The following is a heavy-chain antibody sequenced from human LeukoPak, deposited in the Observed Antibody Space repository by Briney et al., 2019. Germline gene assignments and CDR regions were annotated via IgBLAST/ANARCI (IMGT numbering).Heavy chain of an antibody. CDR2: IYYSGST. D-gene: IGHD4-17*01. CDR1: GGSISSSSYY. J-gene: IGHJ4*02. CDR3: ARHDYGAMYYFDY. Sequence: PSETLSLTCTVSGGSISSSSYYWGWIRQPPGKRLGWVGSIYYSGSTYYNPSLKSRVTISVDTSKNQFSLKLSSVTAADTAVYYCARHDYGAMYYFDYWGQGTLVTVSS. V-gene: IGHV4-39*01.